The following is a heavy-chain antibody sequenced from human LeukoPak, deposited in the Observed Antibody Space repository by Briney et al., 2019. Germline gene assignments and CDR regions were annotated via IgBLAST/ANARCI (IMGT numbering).Heavy chain of an antibody. J-gene: IGHJ2*01. Sequence: SETLSLTCTVSGYSISSGYYWGWIRQPPGKGLEWIGSIYHSGRTFYNPSLKSRVTISVDTSKNQFSLKLTSVTAADTAVYYCARDAGGYCSSISCSPWGTSSFDLWGRGTLVTVSS. CDR1: GYSISSGYY. CDR2: IYHSGRT. CDR3: ARDAGGYCSSISCSPWGTSSFDL. D-gene: IGHD2-2*01. V-gene: IGHV4-38-2*02.